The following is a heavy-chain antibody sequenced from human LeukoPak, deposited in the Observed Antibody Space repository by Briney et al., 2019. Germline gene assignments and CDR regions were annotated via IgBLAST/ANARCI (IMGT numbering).Heavy chain of an antibody. J-gene: IGHJ4*02. Sequence: ESGPALVKPTQTLTLTCTFSGFSLSTSGMRVSWIRQPPGKALERLARIDWDDDKFYSTSLKTRLTISKDTSKNQVVLTMINMDPVDTATYYCARIPPYSGSYDYWGRGTLVTVSS. CDR1: GFSLSTSGMR. D-gene: IGHD1-26*01. V-gene: IGHV2-70*04. CDR2: IDWDDDK. CDR3: ARIPPYSGSYDY.